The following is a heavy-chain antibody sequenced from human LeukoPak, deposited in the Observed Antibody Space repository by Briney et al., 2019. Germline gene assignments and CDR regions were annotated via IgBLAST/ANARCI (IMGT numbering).Heavy chain of an antibody. CDR2: INHSGST. Sequence: SETLTLPFAVHGGSFTGYYWSWIRQPPGKGLEWIGEINHSGSTNYNPSLKSRVTISVDTSKNQFSLKLSSVTAADTAVYYCARGRPRISARPVCFPHWCEGRLVTVSS. J-gene: IGHJ1*01. CDR1: GGSFTGYY. CDR3: ARGRPRISARPVCFPH. V-gene: IGHV4-34*01. D-gene: IGHD6-6*01.